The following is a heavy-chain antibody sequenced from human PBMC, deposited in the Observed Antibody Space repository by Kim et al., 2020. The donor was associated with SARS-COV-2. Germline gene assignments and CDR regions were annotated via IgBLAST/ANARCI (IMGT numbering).Heavy chain of an antibody. CDR3: AKDAGAGGSSPLDY. V-gene: IGHV3-33*06. J-gene: IGHJ4*01. CDR1: GFPFSRYD. D-gene: IGHD3-16*01. CDR2: IWYDGSNK. Sequence: GGSLRLSCAASGFPFSRYDMHWVRQAPGKGLEWVALIWYDGSNKYYGDAVKGRFTISRDNSKNTLYLQMNSLRAEDTAIYYCAKDAGAGGSSPLDYWG.